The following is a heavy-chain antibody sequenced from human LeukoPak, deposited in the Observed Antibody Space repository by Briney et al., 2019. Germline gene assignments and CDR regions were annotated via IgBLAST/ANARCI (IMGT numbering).Heavy chain of an antibody. CDR2: INHSGGT. Sequence: SETLSLTCTVSGGSISSYYWSWIRQPPGKGLEWIGEINHSGGTNYNPSLKSRVTISVDTSKNQFSLKLSSVTAADTAVYYCARGRIVVVTGYYFDYWGQGTLVTVSP. J-gene: IGHJ4*02. D-gene: IGHD3-22*01. V-gene: IGHV4-34*01. CDR3: ARGRIVVVTGYYFDY. CDR1: GGSISSYY.